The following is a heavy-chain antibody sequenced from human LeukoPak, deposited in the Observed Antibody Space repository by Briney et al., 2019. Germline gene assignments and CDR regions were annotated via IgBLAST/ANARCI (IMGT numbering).Heavy chain of an antibody. Sequence: GGSLRLSCAASGFTFSNYGMGWVRQAPGKGLEWVSHISGTAFSTYSADSVRGRFTISRENSTNSLYLQMNSLRAEDTALYYCAKGGYYDLDAFDIWGQGTMVTVSS. D-gene: IGHD1-26*01. CDR3: AKGGYYDLDAFDI. V-gene: IGHV3-23*01. CDR1: GFTFSNYG. CDR2: ISGTAFST. J-gene: IGHJ3*02.